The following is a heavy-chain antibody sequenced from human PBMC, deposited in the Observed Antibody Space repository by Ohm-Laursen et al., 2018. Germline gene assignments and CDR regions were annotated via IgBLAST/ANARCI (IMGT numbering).Heavy chain of an antibody. CDR1: GGAISNYY. J-gene: IGHJ5*02. D-gene: IGHD2-2*01. Sequence: SQTLSLTCTVSGGAISNYYWSWIRQPPGKGLEWIGHINYSGNTNYNPSLESRVTISVDTSKNHFSLKLSSVTAADTAVYYCARQEGYCSSTSCYEVWFDPWGQGTLVTVSS. V-gene: IGHV4-59*08. CDR3: ARQEGYCSSTSCYEVWFDP. CDR2: INYSGNT.